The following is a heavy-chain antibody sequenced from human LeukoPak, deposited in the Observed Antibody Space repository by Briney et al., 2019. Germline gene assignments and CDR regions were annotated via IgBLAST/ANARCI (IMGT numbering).Heavy chain of an antibody. V-gene: IGHV3-30*02. CDR1: GFTFSSYG. J-gene: IGHJ4*02. CDR2: IRYDGSNK. Sequence: GGSLRLSCAASGFTFSSYGMHWVRQAPGKGLEWVAFIRYDGSNKYYADSVKGRFTISRDNSKNTLYLQMNSLRAEDTAVYYCAKDLRRLVMTTVTTGDYWGQGTLVTVSS. CDR3: AKDLRRLVMTTVTTGDY. D-gene: IGHD4-17*01.